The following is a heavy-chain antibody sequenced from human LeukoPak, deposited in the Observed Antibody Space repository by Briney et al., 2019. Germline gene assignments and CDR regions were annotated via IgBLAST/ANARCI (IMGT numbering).Heavy chain of an antibody. CDR3: ARDFPGSDAFDI. Sequence: ASVKVSCKASGYTFTNYGFSWVRQAPGQGLEWTGWISAYNGNTDYAQKFQGRVTMTTDTSTSTAYMELRSLRSDDTAVYYCARDFPGSDAFDIWGQGTMVTVSS. CDR2: ISAYNGNT. V-gene: IGHV1-18*01. J-gene: IGHJ3*02. CDR1: GYTFTNYG.